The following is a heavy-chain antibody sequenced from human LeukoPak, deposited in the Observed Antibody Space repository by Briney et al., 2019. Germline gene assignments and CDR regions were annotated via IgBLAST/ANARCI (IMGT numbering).Heavy chain of an antibody. D-gene: IGHD1-1*01. V-gene: IGHV3-21*06. CDR1: GFTFSSYS. CDR3: ATAGAFYFQN. CDR2: ISSSSSYI. J-gene: IGHJ4*02. Sequence: PGWSLRLSCAASGFTFSSYSMNWVRQAPGKGLEWVSSISSSSSYISYADSVKGRFTISRDNAKNSLYLQMNSLRAEDTAVYYCATAGAFYFQNWGQGTLVTVSS.